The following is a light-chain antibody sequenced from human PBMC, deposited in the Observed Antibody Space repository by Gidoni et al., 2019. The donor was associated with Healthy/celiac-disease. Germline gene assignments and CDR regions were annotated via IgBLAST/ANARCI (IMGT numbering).Light chain of an antibody. CDR2: DAS. CDR1: QSVSNY. J-gene: IGKJ5*01. Sequence: EIVLTQSPATLSLSPGERATLSYRASQSVSNYLAWYQQKPGQAPRLLIYDASNRATGIPARFSGSGSGTDFTLTISSLEPEDFAVYYCQQRSNWPLTFGQGKRLEIK. V-gene: IGKV3-11*01. CDR3: QQRSNWPLT.